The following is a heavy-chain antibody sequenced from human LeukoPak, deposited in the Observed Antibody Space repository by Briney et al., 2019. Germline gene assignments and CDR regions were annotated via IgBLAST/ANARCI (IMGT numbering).Heavy chain of an antibody. V-gene: IGHV4-59*01. CDR2: IYYSGST. J-gene: IGHJ6*03. CDR3: ARVTGGGYDYYYYYYMDV. CDR1: GGSISSYY. Sequence: KPSETLSLTCTVSGGSISSYYWSWIRQPPGKGLEWIGYIYYSGSTNYNPSLKSRVTISVDTSKNQFSLKLSSVTAADTAVYYCARVTGGGYDYYYYYYMDVWGKGTTVTVSS. D-gene: IGHD6-25*01.